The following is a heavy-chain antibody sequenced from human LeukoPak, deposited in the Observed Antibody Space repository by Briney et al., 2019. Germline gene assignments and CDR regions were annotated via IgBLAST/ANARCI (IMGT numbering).Heavy chain of an antibody. V-gene: IGHV4-39*01. Sequence: SETLSLTCTVSGGSISSSRYYWGWIRQPPGKGLGWIGSIYYSGTTYYNPSLKSRVTISVDTSKNQFSLKLSSVTAADTAVYYCARALNWGADYWGQGTLVTVSS. D-gene: IGHD7-27*01. CDR1: GGSISSSRYY. J-gene: IGHJ4*02. CDR3: ARALNWGADY. CDR2: IYYSGTT.